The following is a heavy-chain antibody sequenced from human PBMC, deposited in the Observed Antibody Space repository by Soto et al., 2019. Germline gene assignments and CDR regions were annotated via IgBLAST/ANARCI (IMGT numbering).Heavy chain of an antibody. V-gene: IGHV3-43*01. D-gene: IGHD3-10*01. CDR2: ITWDGGST. CDR3: AKEKSRIFDC. J-gene: IGHJ4*02. Sequence: GGSLRLSCAASGFTFDDYTMHWVRQAPGKGLEWVSLITWDGGSTFYSDSVKGRFTISRDNIKNSLILQMSSLRTDDTALYFCAKEKSRIFDCWSQGTLVTVSS. CDR1: GFTFDDYT.